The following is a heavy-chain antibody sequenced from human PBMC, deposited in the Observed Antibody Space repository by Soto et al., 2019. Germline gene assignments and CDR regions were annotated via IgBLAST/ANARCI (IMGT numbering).Heavy chain of an antibody. Sequence: SETLSLTCTVSGGSISSYYWSWIRQPPGKGLEWIGYIYYSGSTNYNPSLKSRVTISVDTSKNQFSLYLQMNSLRAEDTAVYYCASQYYYGSGSYSFDYWGQGTLVTVSS. J-gene: IGHJ4*02. CDR1: GGSISSYY. V-gene: IGHV4-59*12. CDR3: ASQYYYGSGSYSFDY. D-gene: IGHD3-10*01. CDR2: IYYSGST.